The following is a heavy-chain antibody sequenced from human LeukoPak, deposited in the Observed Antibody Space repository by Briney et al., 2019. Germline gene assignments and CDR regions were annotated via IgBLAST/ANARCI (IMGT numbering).Heavy chain of an antibody. CDR1: GYTFTSYA. CDR2: ISAYNGNT. V-gene: IGHV1-18*01. CDR3: ARDLGYSSPDAFDI. J-gene: IGHJ3*02. D-gene: IGHD6-13*01. Sequence: ASVKVSCKASGYTFTSYAMHWVRQAPGQRLEWMGWISAYNGNTNYAQKLQGRVTMTTDTSTSTAYMELRSLRSDDTAVYYCARDLGYSSPDAFDIWGQGTMVTVSS.